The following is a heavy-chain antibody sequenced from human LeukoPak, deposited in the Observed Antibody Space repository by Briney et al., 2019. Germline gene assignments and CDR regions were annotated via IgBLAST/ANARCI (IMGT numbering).Heavy chain of an antibody. V-gene: IGHV3-48*03. CDR3: ARAGEDGYSYGYRGANWFDP. CDR1: GFTFSSYE. J-gene: IGHJ5*02. D-gene: IGHD5-18*01. CDR2: ISSSGSTI. Sequence: GGSLRLSCAASGFTFSSYEMNWVRQAPGKGLEWVSYISSSGSTIYYADSVKGRFTISRDNAKNSLYLQMSSLRAEDTAVYYCARAGEDGYSYGYRGANWFDPWGQGTLVTVSS.